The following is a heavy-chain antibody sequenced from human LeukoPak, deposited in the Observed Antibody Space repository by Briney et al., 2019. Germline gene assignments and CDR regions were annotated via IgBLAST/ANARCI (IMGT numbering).Heavy chain of an antibody. V-gene: IGHV3-11*01. CDR1: GFTFSDYY. D-gene: IGHD6-13*01. Sequence: PGGSLRLSCAASGFTFSDYYMSWIRQAPGKGLEWVSYISSSGSTIYYADSVKGRFTISRDNAKNSLYLQMNSLRAEDTAVYYCARDSGELAAAAPADYWGQGTLVTVSS. CDR3: ARDSGELAAAAPADY. CDR2: ISSSGSTI. J-gene: IGHJ4*02.